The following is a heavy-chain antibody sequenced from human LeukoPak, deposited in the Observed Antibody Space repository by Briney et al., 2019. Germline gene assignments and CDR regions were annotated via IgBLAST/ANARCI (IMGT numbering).Heavy chain of an antibody. J-gene: IGHJ4*02. Sequence: SVKVSCKASGGTFSSYAISWGRQAPGQGLEWMGRIIPIFGTANYAQKFQGRVTITTDESTSTAYMELSSLRSEDTAVYYCAAASGDCSGGSCAGYWGQGTLVTVSS. CDR2: IIPIFGTA. V-gene: IGHV1-69*05. CDR1: GGTFSSYA. CDR3: AAASGDCSGGSCAGY. D-gene: IGHD2-15*01.